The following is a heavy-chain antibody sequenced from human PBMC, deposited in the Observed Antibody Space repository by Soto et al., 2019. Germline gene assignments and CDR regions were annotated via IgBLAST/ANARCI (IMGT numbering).Heavy chain of an antibody. CDR2: IIPILGIA. CDR3: AREDYGAPGGIDY. J-gene: IGHJ4*02. Sequence: SVKVSCKASGGTFSSYTISWVRQAPGQGLEWMGRIIPILGIANYAQKFQGRVTITAAKSTSTAYMELSSLRSEDTAVYYCAREDYGAPGGIDYWGQGPLVTVP. V-gene: IGHV1-69*02. D-gene: IGHD4-17*01. CDR1: GGTFSSYT.